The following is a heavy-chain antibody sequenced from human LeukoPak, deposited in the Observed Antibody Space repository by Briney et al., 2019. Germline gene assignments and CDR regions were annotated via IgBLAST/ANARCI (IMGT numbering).Heavy chain of an antibody. CDR2: IYYSGST. V-gene: IGHV4-59*08. Sequence: SETLSLTCTVSGGSISSYYWSWIRQPPGKGLEWIGYIYYSGSTNYNPSLKSRVTISVDTSKNQFSLKLSSVTAADTAVYYCARPAKSGSLKRSYWYFDLWGRGTLVTVSS. CDR3: ARPAKSGSLKRSYWYFDL. D-gene: IGHD1-26*01. J-gene: IGHJ2*01. CDR1: GGSISSYY.